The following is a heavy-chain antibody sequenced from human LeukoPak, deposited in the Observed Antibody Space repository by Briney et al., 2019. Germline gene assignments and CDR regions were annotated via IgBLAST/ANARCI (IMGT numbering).Heavy chain of an antibody. CDR1: GGSNSSYY. CDR3: ARLGREADY. J-gene: IGHJ4*02. Sequence: SETLSLTCTVSGGSNSSYYWSWIRQPPGKGLEWIGYIYYSGSTNYNPSLKSRVTISVDTSKNQFSLKLSSVTAADTAVYYCARLGREADYWGQGTLVTVSS. V-gene: IGHV4-59*08. CDR2: IYYSGST. D-gene: IGHD3-16*01.